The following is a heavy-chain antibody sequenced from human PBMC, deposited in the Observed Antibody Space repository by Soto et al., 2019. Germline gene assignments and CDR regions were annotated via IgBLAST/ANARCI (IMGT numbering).Heavy chain of an antibody. Sequence: EVQLLESGGGLVQPGGSLRLSCAASGFTFSSYAMSWVRQAPGKGLEWVSAISGSGGSTYYADSVKGRFTISRDNSKNTLYLQMNSLRVEHTAVSYCAKGPYYDILTGYLLQWHYMDVCVNGTTVTVSS. CDR1: GFTFSSYA. CDR3: AKGPYYDILTGYLLQWHYMDV. V-gene: IGHV3-23*01. CDR2: ISGSGGST. D-gene: IGHD3-9*01. J-gene: IGHJ6*03.